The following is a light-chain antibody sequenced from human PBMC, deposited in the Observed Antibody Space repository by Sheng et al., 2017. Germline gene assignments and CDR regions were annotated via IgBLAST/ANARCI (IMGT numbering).Light chain of an antibody. Sequence: EIVLAQSPATLSVSPGERATLSCRASESISSKLAWYQQKRGQSPRLLIYDASTRATGIPARFSGSGSGTEFTLSISSLQSEDFAVYFCQQYNYWPTFGQGTKVET. J-gene: IGKJ1*01. CDR1: ESISSK. CDR2: DAS. V-gene: IGKV3-15*01. CDR3: QQYNYWPT.